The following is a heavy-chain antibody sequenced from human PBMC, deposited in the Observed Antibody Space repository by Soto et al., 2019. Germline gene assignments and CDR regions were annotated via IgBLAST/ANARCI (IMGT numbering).Heavy chain of an antibody. CDR3: AREAAAAFRDAFDI. J-gene: IGHJ3*02. D-gene: IGHD6-13*01. V-gene: IGHV1-69*13. Sequence: ASVKVSCKASGGTFSSYAISWVRQAPGQGLEWMGGIIPIFGTANYAQKFQGRVTITADESTSTAYMELSSLRSEDTAVYYCAREAAAAFRDAFDIWRQGTMVTVSS. CDR1: GGTFSSYA. CDR2: IIPIFGTA.